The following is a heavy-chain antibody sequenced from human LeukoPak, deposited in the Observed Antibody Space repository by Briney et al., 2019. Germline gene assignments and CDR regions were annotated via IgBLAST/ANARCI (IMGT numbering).Heavy chain of an antibody. J-gene: IGHJ4*02. CDR2: ISYDGSNK. D-gene: IGHD3-22*01. CDR1: GFSFNSYA. Sequence: RTGGSLRLSCAASGFSFNSYAMHWVRQAPGKGLERVAVISYDGSNKYYADSVKGRFTISRDNFKNTLYLQMNSLRPEDTAVYYCARPLYYDSSGFPDYWGQGTLVTVSS. CDR3: ARPLYYDSSGFPDY. V-gene: IGHV3-30-3*01.